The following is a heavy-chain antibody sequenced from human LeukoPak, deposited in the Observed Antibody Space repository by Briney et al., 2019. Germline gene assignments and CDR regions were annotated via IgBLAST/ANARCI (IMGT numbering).Heavy chain of an antibody. D-gene: IGHD3-3*01. CDR3: AKGGYDFWSGYFPFDP. Sequence: LAGGSLRLSCAASGFTFSSYAMSWVRQAPGKGLEWVSAISGSGGSTYYADSVKGRFTISRDNSKNTLYLQMNSVRAEDTAVYYCAKGGYDFWSGYFPFDPWGQGTLVTVSS. V-gene: IGHV3-23*01. CDR2: ISGSGGST. CDR1: GFTFSSYA. J-gene: IGHJ5*02.